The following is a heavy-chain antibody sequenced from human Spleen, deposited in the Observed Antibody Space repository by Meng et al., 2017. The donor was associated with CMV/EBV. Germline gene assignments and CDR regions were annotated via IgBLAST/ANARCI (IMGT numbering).Heavy chain of an antibody. CDR3: PLPGLRFLEWLPGAHFDY. V-gene: IGHV4-39*01. CDR2: IYYSGST. Sequence: ISSSSYYWGWIRQPPGKGLEWIGSIYYSGSTYYNPSLKSRVTISVDTSKTPFSLTLSSFPSSDTAFSSCPLPGLRFLEWLPGAHFDYWGQGTLVTVSS. D-gene: IGHD3-3*01. J-gene: IGHJ4*02. CDR1: ISSSSYY.